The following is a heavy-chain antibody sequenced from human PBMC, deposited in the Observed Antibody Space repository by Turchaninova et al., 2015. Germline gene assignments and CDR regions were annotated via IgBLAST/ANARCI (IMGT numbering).Heavy chain of an antibody. V-gene: IGHV2-26*01. CDR2: IFSNDEK. D-gene: IGHD6-13*01. CDR1: GFSLRHARMC. Sequence: QVTLKESGPVLVKPTGTPTLTCTVSGFSLRHARMCVRWIRQPPGKALEWLAHIFSNDEKSYSTSLKSRLTISKDTSKSQVVLTMTNMDPVDTATYYCARIISSSWYLSGRADPWGQGTLVTVSS. CDR3: ARIISSSWYLSGRADP. J-gene: IGHJ5*02.